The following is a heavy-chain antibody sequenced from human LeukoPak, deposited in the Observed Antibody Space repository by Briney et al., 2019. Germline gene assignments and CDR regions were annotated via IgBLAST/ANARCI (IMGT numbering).Heavy chain of an antibody. CDR2: ISSGGSSI. V-gene: IGHV3-11*01. J-gene: IGHJ5*02. Sequence: GGSLRLPCTASGLTFSNHWKHWVRQAPGKGLEWVSYISSGGSSIYYADSVKGRFTVSRDNAKNSLYLQMNSLRAEDTALYYCARDGGSNWFDPWGQGILVAVSS. CDR3: ARDGGSNWFDP. CDR1: GLTFSNHW. D-gene: IGHD3-16*01.